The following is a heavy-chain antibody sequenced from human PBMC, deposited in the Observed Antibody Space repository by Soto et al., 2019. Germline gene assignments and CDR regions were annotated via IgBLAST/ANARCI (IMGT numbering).Heavy chain of an antibody. CDR2: IFYDGTT. J-gene: IGHJ6*02. CDR1: GGSFSNHY. V-gene: IGHV4-59*11. CDR3: ARDRSALDPYYYAMDV. D-gene: IGHD5-18*01. Sequence: SETLSLTCTVSGGSFSNHYWSWVRQPPGRGLEWIGNIFYDGTTNYNPSLRSPVTISIDTSKSQISLRLSSVTAADTAVYYCARDRSALDPYYYAMDVWGQGTTVTVSS.